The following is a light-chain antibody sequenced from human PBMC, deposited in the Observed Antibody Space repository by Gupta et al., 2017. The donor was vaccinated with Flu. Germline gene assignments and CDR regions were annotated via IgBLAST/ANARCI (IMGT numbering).Light chain of an antibody. CDR3: QQYFTSPWT. J-gene: IGKJ1*01. Sequence: EIVLTQSPGTLSLSPGERTTLSCRASQSISSGYFAWYQQKPGQAPRLLIYNASNRATGMPDRFSGSGSGTDFTLTISRLEPEDFAVYYCQQYFTSPWTFGQGTKVEIK. CDR1: QSISSGY. V-gene: IGKV3-20*01. CDR2: NAS.